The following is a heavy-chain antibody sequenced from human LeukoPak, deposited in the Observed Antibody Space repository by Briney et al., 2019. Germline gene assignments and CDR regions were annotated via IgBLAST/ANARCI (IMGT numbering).Heavy chain of an antibody. J-gene: IGHJ3*02. CDR1: GYTFTDYY. CDR3: ARDRGRGGLSSAFDI. CDR2: INPNSGGT. V-gene: IGHV1-2*04. D-gene: IGHD3-16*01. Sequence: EASVKVSCKASGYTFTDYYIHWVRQAPGHGLEWMGWINPNSGGTKFAQKFLGWVTMTRDTSINTAYMELSRLRSDDTAEYYCARDRGRGGLSSAFDIWGQGTMVTVSS.